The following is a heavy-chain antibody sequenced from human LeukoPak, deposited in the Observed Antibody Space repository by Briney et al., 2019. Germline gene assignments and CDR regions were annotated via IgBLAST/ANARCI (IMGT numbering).Heavy chain of an antibody. D-gene: IGHD5-24*01. CDR3: ARGRDGSSPWYFDY. CDR1: GGSIYSYY. J-gene: IGHJ4*02. V-gene: IGHV4-59*01. Sequence: SETLSLTCTVSGGSIYSYYWSWLRQPPGKRLEWIGFIYSSGSTDYNPSLESRVTISLDTSKNQFSLKMTSVTAADTDVYYCARGRDGSSPWYFDYWGQGNLVTVSS. CDR2: IYSSGST.